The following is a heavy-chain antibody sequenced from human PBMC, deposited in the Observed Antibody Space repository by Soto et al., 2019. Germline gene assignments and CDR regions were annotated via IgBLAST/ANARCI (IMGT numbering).Heavy chain of an antibody. CDR2: INAGNGNT. D-gene: IGHD6-13*01. Sequence: QVQLVQSGAEEKKPGASVKVSCKASGYTFTSYAMHWVRQTSGQRLKWMGWINAGNGNTKYSQKFQGRVTVTRDTSASTAYMELSSLRSEDTAVYYCARDVAAADYWGQGTLVTVSS. J-gene: IGHJ4*02. V-gene: IGHV1-3*05. CDR3: ARDVAAADY. CDR1: GYTFTSYA.